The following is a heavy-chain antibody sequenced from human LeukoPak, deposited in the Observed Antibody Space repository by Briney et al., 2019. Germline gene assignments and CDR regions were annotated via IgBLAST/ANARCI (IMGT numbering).Heavy chain of an antibody. CDR2: ISGRGSST. V-gene: IGHV3-23*01. CDR3: AKDSNGWYQRGSNYFDY. Sequence: TGGSLRLSCADSGFTFTSYDMNWVRQAPGKGLEWVSTISGRGSSTYYVDSVKGRFTISRDNSKNTLYLQMNSLRAEDTAEYYCAKDSNGWYQRGSNYFDYWGQGTLVTVSS. D-gene: IGHD6-19*01. CDR1: GFTFTSYD. J-gene: IGHJ4*02.